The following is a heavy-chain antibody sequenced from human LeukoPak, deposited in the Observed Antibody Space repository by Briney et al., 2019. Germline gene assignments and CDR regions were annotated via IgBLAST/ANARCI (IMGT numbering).Heavy chain of an antibody. V-gene: IGHV3-30*02. D-gene: IGHD2-2*02. J-gene: IGHJ4*02. CDR2: IRYDGSNK. Sequence: GGSLRLSCAASGFTFSSYDMHWVRQAPGKGLEWVAFIRYDGSNKYYADSVKGRFTISRDSSKNTLYLQMNSLRAEDTAMYYCANSPECSNTRCYNYWGQGTLVTVSS. CDR3: ANSPECSNTRCYNY. CDR1: GFTFSSYD.